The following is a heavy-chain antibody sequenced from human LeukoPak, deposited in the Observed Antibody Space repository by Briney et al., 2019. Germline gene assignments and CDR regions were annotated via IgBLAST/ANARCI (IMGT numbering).Heavy chain of an antibody. J-gene: IGHJ4*02. Sequence: GRSLRLSCAASGFTFDDYAMHWVWQAPGKGLEWVSGISWNSGSIGYADSVKGRFTISRDNAKNSLYLQMNSLRAEDTALYYCAKEISITGTSAYDYWGQGTLVTVSS. V-gene: IGHV3-9*01. CDR1: GFTFDDYA. CDR2: ISWNSGSI. CDR3: AKEISITGTSAYDY. D-gene: IGHD1-20*01.